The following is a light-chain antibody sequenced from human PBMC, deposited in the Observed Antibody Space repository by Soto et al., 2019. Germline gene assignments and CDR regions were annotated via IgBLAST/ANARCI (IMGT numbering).Light chain of an antibody. V-gene: IGLV1-40*01. CDR3: QSYDISLSGWV. J-gene: IGLJ3*02. CDR1: SSNIGAGYD. CDR2: GNS. Sequence: QSVLTQPPSVSGAPGQRVTICCTGSSSNIGAGYDVHWYQQLPGTAPKLLIYGNSNRPSGVPDRFSGYKSGTSASLAITGLQAEDEADYYCQSYDISLSGWVFGGGTKVTVL.